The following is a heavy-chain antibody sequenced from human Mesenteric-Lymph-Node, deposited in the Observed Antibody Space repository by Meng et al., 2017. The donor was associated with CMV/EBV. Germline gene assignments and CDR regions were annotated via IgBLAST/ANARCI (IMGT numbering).Heavy chain of an antibody. D-gene: IGHD6-6*01. CDR3: ARGTYSSSRIFDF. J-gene: IGHJ4*02. V-gene: IGHV3-11*01. Sequence: SLKISCAGSGFTFSDFYMSWIRQAPGKGPEWVSYISSSGRTIYYSDSVKGRFTISRDNAKNSLYLQMNSLRVEDTAVYYCARGTYSSSRIFDFWGQGTLVTV. CDR1: GFTFSDFY. CDR2: ISSSGRTI.